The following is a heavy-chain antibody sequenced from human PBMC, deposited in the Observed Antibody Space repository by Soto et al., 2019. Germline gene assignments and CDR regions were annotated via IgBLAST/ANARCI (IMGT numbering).Heavy chain of an antibody. D-gene: IGHD4-17*01. V-gene: IGHV4-4*02. CDR1: GDSVSNNKW. CDR2: VFRSGDT. Sequence: SETLSLTCAVSGDSVSNNKWWSCVRLSPGKGLEWIGEVFRSGDTNYNPSLKSRVTISMDKSKNEFLLQLKSVTAADTAMYYCAKNGDYVLEYWGQGTLVT. J-gene: IGHJ4*02. CDR3: AKNGDYVLEY.